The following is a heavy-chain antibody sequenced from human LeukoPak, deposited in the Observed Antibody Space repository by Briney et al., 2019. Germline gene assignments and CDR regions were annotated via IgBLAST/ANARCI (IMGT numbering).Heavy chain of an antibody. J-gene: IGHJ4*02. Sequence: ASVKVSCKASGYTFTSYNINWVRQAPGQGLEWVGYMNPNSGDTGHAQRFQGRVTMTRNTPISTAYMELSNLTSEGTAFYYCARATDYGDYDYWGQGTLVTVSS. V-gene: IGHV1-8*01. CDR3: ARATDYGDYDY. CDR2: MNPNSGDT. CDR1: GYTFTSYN. D-gene: IGHD4-17*01.